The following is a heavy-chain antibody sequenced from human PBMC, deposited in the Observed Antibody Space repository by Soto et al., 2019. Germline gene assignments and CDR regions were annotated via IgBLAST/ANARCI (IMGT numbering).Heavy chain of an antibody. V-gene: IGHV1-3*01. CDR1: GYTIMSYP. Sequence: ASVKLSCKASGYTIMSYPLHWVRQAPGQRPEWMGWINAGDDITQFSQKFQGRLTFTRDTSASTGYMELRSLRSENTAVYYCARHPFTLVRGVIPYLDYWGQGTPVTVSS. CDR2: INAGDDIT. D-gene: IGHD3-10*01. J-gene: IGHJ4*02. CDR3: ARHPFTLVRGVIPYLDY.